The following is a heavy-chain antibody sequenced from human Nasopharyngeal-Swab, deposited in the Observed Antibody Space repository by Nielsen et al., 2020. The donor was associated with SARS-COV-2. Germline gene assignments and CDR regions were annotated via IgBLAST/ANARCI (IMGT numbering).Heavy chain of an antibody. CDR3: AELDMVRGVIITSYAFDI. J-gene: IGHJ3*02. Sequence: VRQAPGKGLEWVAVISYDGSNKYYADSVKGRFTISRDNSKNTLYLQMNSLRAEDTAVYYCAELDMVRGVIITSYAFDIWGQGTMVTVSS. D-gene: IGHD3-10*01. CDR2: ISYDGSNK. V-gene: IGHV3-30*18.